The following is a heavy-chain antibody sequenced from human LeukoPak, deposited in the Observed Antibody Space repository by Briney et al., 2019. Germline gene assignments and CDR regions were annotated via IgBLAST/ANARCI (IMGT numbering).Heavy chain of an antibody. V-gene: IGHV1-2*02. CDR1: GYTFIDHY. CDR3: ARAGHNSNSGGYDF. CDR2: IDPDTGDT. J-gene: IGHJ4*02. D-gene: IGHD3-22*01. Sequence: ASVKVSCKPSGYTFIDHYLHWVRQAPGQGLESLGWIDPDTGDTNYPQKFQGRVTMTRDTSSSTAYMELNRLRSDDTAVYYCARAGHNSNSGGYDFWGRGTLVTVSS.